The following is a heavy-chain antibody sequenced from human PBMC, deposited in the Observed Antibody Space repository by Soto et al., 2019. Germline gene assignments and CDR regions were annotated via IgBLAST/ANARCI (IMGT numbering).Heavy chain of an antibody. V-gene: IGHV3-30-3*01. CDR3: AKAGQVAFDI. D-gene: IGHD6-19*01. J-gene: IGHJ3*02. CDR2: ISYDGSNK. CDR1: GFTFSSYA. Sequence: GGSLRLSCAASGFTFSSYAMHWVRQAPGKGLEWVAVISYDGSNKYYADSVKGRFTISRDNSKNTLYLQMNSLRAEDTAVYYCAKAGQVAFDIWGQGTMVTVSS.